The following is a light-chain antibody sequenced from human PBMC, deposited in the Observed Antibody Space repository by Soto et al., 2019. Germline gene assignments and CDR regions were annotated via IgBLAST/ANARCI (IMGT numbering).Light chain of an antibody. CDR3: QQRSSWPRGT. J-gene: IGKJ2*02. CDR1: QSVSSY. CDR2: DAS. Sequence: EIVLTQSPATLSLSEGERATLSCRASQSVSSYLAWYQQKPGQAPRLLIHDASNRATGIPARFSGSGSGTDFTLTISSLEPEDFALYFCQQRSSWPRGTFGQGTKLEIK. V-gene: IGKV3-11*01.